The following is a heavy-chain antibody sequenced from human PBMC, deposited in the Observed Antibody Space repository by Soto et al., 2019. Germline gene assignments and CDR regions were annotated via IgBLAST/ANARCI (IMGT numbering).Heavy chain of an antibody. Sequence: QVQLVESGGGVVQPGRSLRLSCAASGFTFSSYAMHWVRQAPGKGLEWVAVISYDGSNKYYADSVKGRFTISRDNSKNTLYLQMSRLRAGDPAVYYCAGGGGMDVWGQGTTVTVSS. D-gene: IGHD3-16*01. CDR3: AGGGGMDV. V-gene: IGHV3-30-3*01. CDR1: GFTFSSYA. CDR2: ISYDGSNK. J-gene: IGHJ6*02.